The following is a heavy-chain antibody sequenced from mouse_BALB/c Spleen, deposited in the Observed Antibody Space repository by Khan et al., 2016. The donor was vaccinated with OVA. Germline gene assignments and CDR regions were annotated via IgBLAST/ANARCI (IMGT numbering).Heavy chain of an antibody. J-gene: IGHJ2*01. CDR1: GYSITSDYA. Sequence: EVKLEESGPGLVKPSQSLSLTCTVTGYSITSDYAWNWIRQFPGNKLEWMGYISYSGRTSYNPSLKSRISITRDTSKNQFFLPLNSVTTEDTATYYCARSVTITTVVATDFDYWGQGTTLTVSS. CDR3: ARSVTITTVVATDFDY. V-gene: IGHV3-2*02. D-gene: IGHD1-1*01. CDR2: ISYSGRT.